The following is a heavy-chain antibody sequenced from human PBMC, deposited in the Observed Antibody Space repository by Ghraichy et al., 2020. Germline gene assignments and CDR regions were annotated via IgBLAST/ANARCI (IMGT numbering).Heavy chain of an antibody. CDR2: IYTSGST. V-gene: IGHV4-4*07. J-gene: IGHJ3*02. D-gene: IGHD3-22*01. CDR3: ARDCPPPYYYDSSDAFDI. CDR1: GGSISSYY. Sequence: SETLSLTCTVSGGSISSYYWSWIRQPAGKGLEWIGRIYTSGSTNYNPSLKSRVTMSVDTSKNQFSLKLSSVTAADTAVYYCARDCPPPYYYDSSDAFDIWRQGTMVTVSS.